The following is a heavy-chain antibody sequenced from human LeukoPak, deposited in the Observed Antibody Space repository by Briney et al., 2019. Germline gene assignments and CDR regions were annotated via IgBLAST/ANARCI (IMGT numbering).Heavy chain of an antibody. CDR1: GYTFTSYG. D-gene: IGHD6-13*01. CDR2: ISAYNGNT. Sequence: GPVKVSCKASGYTFTSYGISWVRQAPGQGLEWMGWISAYNGNTNYAQKLQGRVTMTTDTSTSTAYMELRSLRSDDTAVYYCARDAGYSSSWYDGGGYWGQGTLVTVSS. CDR3: ARDAGYSSSWYDGGGY. J-gene: IGHJ4*02. V-gene: IGHV1-18*01.